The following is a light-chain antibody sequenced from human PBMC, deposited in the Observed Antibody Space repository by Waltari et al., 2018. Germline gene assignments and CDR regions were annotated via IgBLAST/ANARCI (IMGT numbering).Light chain of an antibody. J-gene: IGLJ1*01. V-gene: IGLV1-51*01. CDR3: GAWDGSLTLYV. CDR1: TSNIGKNY. Sequence: SVLTQTPSVSAAPGQRVTISCSGSTSNIGKNYVSWYQQLPGAAPKLLISDDQNRPSGTPDRFSGSKSGTSATLAITGLQTEDEADYCCGAWDGSLTLYVFGPGTRVTVL. CDR2: DDQ.